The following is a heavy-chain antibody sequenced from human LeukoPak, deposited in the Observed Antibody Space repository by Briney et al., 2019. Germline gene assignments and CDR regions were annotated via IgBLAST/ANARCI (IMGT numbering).Heavy chain of an antibody. J-gene: IGHJ4*02. Sequence: GGSLRLSCAASGFTFSNYAITWVRQAPGKGLDWVSTISGSGGSTYYTDSVKGRFTISRDNSKNTLYLQMNSLRAEDTAVYYCAKVVGASWGAFDYWGQGTLVTVSS. CDR1: GFTFSNYA. CDR2: ISGSGGST. D-gene: IGHD1-26*01. CDR3: AKVVGASWGAFDY. V-gene: IGHV3-23*01.